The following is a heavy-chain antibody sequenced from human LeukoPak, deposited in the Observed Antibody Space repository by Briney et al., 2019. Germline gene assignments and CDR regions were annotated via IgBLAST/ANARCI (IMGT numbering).Heavy chain of an antibody. CDR2: ISASGSST. Sequence: GGSLRLSCAASGFTFSSYAMSWVRQAPGKGLEWVSAISASGSSTHYADSVKGRFTISRDNSKNTLYLQMNSLRAEDTAVYYCAKGPIAAASYLDYWGQGTLVTVSS. D-gene: IGHD6-13*01. V-gene: IGHV3-23*01. J-gene: IGHJ4*02. CDR3: AKGPIAAASYLDY. CDR1: GFTFSSYA.